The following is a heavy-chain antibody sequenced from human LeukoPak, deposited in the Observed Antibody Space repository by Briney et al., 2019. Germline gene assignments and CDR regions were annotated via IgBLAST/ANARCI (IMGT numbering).Heavy chain of an antibody. D-gene: IGHD2-2*01. CDR3: ARSRGYCSGTSCYFNYYGMDV. CDR2: ISSSGSTI. V-gene: IGHV3-48*03. CDR1: GFTFSSYE. J-gene: IGHJ6*02. Sequence: GGSLRLSCAASGFTFSSYEMNWVRQAPGKGLEWVSYISSSGSTIYYADSVKGRFTISRDNSKNTLYLQMNSLNAEDTAVYYCARSRGYCSGTSCYFNYYGMDVWGQGTTVTVSS.